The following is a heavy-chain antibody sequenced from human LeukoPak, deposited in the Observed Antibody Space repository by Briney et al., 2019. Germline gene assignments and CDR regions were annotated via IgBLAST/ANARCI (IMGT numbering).Heavy chain of an antibody. V-gene: IGHV4-4*07. CDR3: ARAVAGTADYDY. CDR1: GVSISRYY. D-gene: IGHD6-19*01. Sequence: SETLSLTCTVSGVSISRYYWSWIRQSAGKGLEWVGRFYISGSTNYNPSLKSRVTMSVDTSKNQFSLKLSSVTAADTAVYYCARAVAGTADYDYWGQGTLVTVSS. J-gene: IGHJ4*02. CDR2: FYISGST.